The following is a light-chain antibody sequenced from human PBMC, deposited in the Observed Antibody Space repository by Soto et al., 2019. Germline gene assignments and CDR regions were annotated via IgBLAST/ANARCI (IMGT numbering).Light chain of an antibody. Sequence: QSALTQPPSASGSPGQSVAISCTGTSSDVGASDYVSWYQQHSGKAPKLLLYEVNKRPSGVPDRFSGSKSGNTASLTVSALQADDEADYYCLPHSGSSNVLGTGTKVTVL. CDR1: SSDVGASDY. CDR3: LPHSGSSNV. CDR2: EVN. J-gene: IGLJ1*01. V-gene: IGLV2-8*01.